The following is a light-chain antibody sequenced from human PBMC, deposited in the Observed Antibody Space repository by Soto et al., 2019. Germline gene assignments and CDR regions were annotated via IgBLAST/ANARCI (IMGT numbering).Light chain of an antibody. Sequence: SYELTQPLSVSVDLGQTARITCGGNNIGSKNVHGYQQKPGQAPVLVIYRESNRPSGIPERFSGSNSGNTATLTISRAPAGDEADYYCQVWDSSTVVFGGGTQLTVL. CDR1: NIGSKN. CDR3: QVWDSSTVV. J-gene: IGLJ2*01. V-gene: IGLV3-9*01. CDR2: RES.